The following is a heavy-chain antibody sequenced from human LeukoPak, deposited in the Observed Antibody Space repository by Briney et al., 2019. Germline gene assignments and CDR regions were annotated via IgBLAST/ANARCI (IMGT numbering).Heavy chain of an antibody. Sequence: ASVKVSCKASGYTFTSYGISWVRQAPGQGLEWMGWISAYNGNTNYAQKLQGRVTMTTDTSTSTAYMELRSLRSDDTAVYYCARVYCSGGSCYYFDYWAREPWSPSPQ. D-gene: IGHD2-15*01. CDR1: GYTFTSYG. V-gene: IGHV1-18*01. CDR3: ARVYCSGGSCYYFDY. J-gene: IGHJ4*02. CDR2: ISAYNGNT.